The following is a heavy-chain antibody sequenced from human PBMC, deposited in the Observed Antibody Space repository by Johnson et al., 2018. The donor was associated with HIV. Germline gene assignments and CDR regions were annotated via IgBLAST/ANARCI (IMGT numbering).Heavy chain of an antibody. J-gene: IGHJ3*02. V-gene: IGHV3-15*01. CDR3: TTDRATYDAFDI. CDR2: IKSKTGGGTT. D-gene: IGHD1-26*01. CDR1: GFTFSSYA. Sequence: VQLVESGGGVVQPGRSLRLSCAASGFTFSSYAMHWVRQAPGKGLEWVGHIKSKTGGGTTDYAAPVKGRFTISRDDSKNTLYLQINSLKTEDTAVYYCTTDRATYDAFDIWGQGTMVTVSS.